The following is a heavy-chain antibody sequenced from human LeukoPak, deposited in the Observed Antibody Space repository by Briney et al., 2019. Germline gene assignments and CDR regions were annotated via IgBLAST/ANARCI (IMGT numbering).Heavy chain of an antibody. V-gene: IGHV3-30-3*01. CDR3: ARGPSVGAATPDY. CDR1: GFTFSSYA. Sequence: QPGRSLRLSCAASGFTFSSYAMHWVRRAPGKGLEWVAVISYDGSNKYYADSVKGRFTISRDNSKNTLYLQMNSLRAEDTAVYYCARGPSVGAATPDYWGQGTLVTVSS. D-gene: IGHD6-25*01. J-gene: IGHJ4*02. CDR2: ISYDGSNK.